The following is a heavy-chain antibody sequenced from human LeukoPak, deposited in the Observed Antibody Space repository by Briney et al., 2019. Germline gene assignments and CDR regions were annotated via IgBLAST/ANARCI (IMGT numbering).Heavy chain of an antibody. J-gene: IGHJ4*02. CDR3: AKVQSSLLWFGELLFFDY. V-gene: IGHV3-23*01. D-gene: IGHD3-10*01. CDR1: GFTFSSYA. CDR2: ISGSDGST. Sequence: GGSLRLSCAASGFTFSSYAMSWVRQAPGKGLEWVSAISGSDGSTYYADSVKGRFTISRDNSKNTLYLQMNSLRAEDTAVYYCAKVQSSLLWFGELLFFDYWGQGTLVTVSS.